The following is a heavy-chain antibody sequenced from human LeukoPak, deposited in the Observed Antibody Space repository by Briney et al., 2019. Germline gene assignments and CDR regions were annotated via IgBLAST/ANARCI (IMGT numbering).Heavy chain of an antibody. J-gene: IGHJ4*02. Sequence: SETLSLTCAVYGGSFSGYYWSWIRQPPGKGLEWIGEINHSGSTNYNPSLKSRVTISVDTSKNQFSLKLSSVTAADTAVYYCARDDNWNDKPFDLWGQGTLVTVSS. CDR1: GGSFSGYY. CDR2: INHSGST. V-gene: IGHV4-34*01. D-gene: IGHD1-20*01. CDR3: ARDDNWNDKPFDL.